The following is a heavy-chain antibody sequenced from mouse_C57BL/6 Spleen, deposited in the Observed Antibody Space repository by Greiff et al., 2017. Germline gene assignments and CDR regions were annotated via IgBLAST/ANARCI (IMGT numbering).Heavy chain of an antibody. D-gene: IGHD2-1*01. Sequence: VQLQQPGAELVMPGASVKLSCKASGYTFTSYWMHWGKQRPGQGLEWIGDIYPGSGSTNYNEKFKSKATLTVDTSSSTAYMQLSSLTSEDSAVYYCTRESTTRNFDYWGQGTTLTVSS. J-gene: IGHJ2*01. CDR2: IYPGSGST. CDR3: TRESTTRNFDY. V-gene: IGHV1-55*01. CDR1: GYTFTSYW.